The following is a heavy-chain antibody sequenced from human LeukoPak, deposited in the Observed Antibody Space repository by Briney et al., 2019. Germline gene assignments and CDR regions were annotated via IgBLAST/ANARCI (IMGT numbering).Heavy chain of an antibody. CDR3: ARGEAVAGTNSDY. D-gene: IGHD6-19*01. CDR2: ISSSSSYI. V-gene: IGHV3-21*06. J-gene: IGHJ4*02. Sequence: GGSLRLSCVASGFTFSSYSMNWVRQAPGKGLEWVSSISSSSSYIYYADSVKGRFTISRDNAKNLLYLQMNSLRAEDTAVYYCARGEAVAGTNSDYWGQGTLVIVSS. CDR1: GFTFSSYS.